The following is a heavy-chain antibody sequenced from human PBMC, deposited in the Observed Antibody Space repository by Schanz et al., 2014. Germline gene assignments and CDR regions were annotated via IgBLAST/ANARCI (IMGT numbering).Heavy chain of an antibody. D-gene: IGHD2-2*01. Sequence: QVQLVDSGGGLVKPGGSLRLSCAASGFTFSDYYMTWIRQAPGKGLEWVSDISDSGDSTHYADSVKGRFTISRDNLKNTVYLQMNSLRAGDTAIYFCAKVAPAATYLDSWGLGTLVTVSS. V-gene: IGHV3-11*05. J-gene: IGHJ4*02. CDR1: GFTFSDYY. CDR3: AKVAPAATYLDS. CDR2: ISDSGDST.